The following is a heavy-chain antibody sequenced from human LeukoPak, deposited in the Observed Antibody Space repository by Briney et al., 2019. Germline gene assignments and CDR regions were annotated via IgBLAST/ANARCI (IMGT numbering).Heavy chain of an antibody. D-gene: IGHD1-26*01. CDR3: TRRVGATDY. CDR2: IRSKANSYAT. CDR1: GFPFSGSA. V-gene: IGHV3-73*01. Sequence: GSLSLSCAASGFPFSGSAMHWVRPASGKGLEWVGRIRSKANSYATAYAASVKGRFTISRDDSKNTAYLQMNSLKTEDTAVYYCTRRVGATDYWGQGTLVTVSS. J-gene: IGHJ4*02.